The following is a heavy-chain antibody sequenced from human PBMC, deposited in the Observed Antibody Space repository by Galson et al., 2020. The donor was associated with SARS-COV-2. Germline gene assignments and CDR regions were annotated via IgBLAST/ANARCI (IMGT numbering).Heavy chain of an antibody. CDR3: AKWGGYSYGYLDY. CDR1: GFTFSSYG. J-gene: IGHJ4*02. CDR2: ISYDGSNK. Sequence: GGSLRLSCAASGFTFSSYGMHWVRQAPGKGLEWVAVISYDGSNKYYADSVKGRFTISRDNSKNTLYLQMNSLRAEDTAVYYCAKWGGYSYGYLDYWGQGTLVTVSS. D-gene: IGHD5-18*01. V-gene: IGHV3-30*18.